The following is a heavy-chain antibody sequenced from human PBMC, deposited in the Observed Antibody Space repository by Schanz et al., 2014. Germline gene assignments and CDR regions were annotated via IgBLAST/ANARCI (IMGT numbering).Heavy chain of an antibody. CDR3: ARVTTGYDS. Sequence: QVQLVQSGPAVKKPGASMKVSCLASGYSFTEYFLHWVRQAPGQGLEWMGWINPNSGETNYEQKFKGRVTLTSETSISTAFMELSGLTSDDTAIYYCARVTTGYDSWGQGTLVTVSS. J-gene: IGHJ4*02. V-gene: IGHV1-2*02. CDR1: GYSFTEYF. D-gene: IGHD5-12*01. CDR2: INPNSGET.